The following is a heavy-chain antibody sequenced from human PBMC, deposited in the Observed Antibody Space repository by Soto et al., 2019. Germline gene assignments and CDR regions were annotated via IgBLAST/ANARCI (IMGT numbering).Heavy chain of an antibody. CDR2: IYYSGST. V-gene: IGHV4-31*03. J-gene: IGHJ5*02. CDR3: ARVPGYCSSTSCPKARNWFDH. Sequence: KPSETLSLTCTVSGGSISSGGYYWSWIRQHPGKGLEWIGYIYYSGSTYYNPSLKSRVTISVDTSKNQFSLKLSSVTAADTAVYYCARVPGYCSSTSCPKARNWFDHWGQGTLVTVSS. CDR1: GGSISSGGYY. D-gene: IGHD2-2*01.